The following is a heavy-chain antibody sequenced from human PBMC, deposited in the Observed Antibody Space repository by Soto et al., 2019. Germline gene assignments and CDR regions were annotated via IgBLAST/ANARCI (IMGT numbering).Heavy chain of an antibody. CDR2: IFYLGSS. CDR1: GGSFSGHY. V-gene: IGHV4-34*12. CDR3: ARHSLALRKNNWFDP. D-gene: IGHD3-3*02. Sequence: SETLSLTCAVYGGSFSGHYWSWIRQPPGKGLEWIGSIFYLGSSYYNPSLKSRVTMSVDTSKNQFSLRLRSVTAADTALYFCARHSLALRKNNWFDPWGQGIMVTVSS. J-gene: IGHJ5*02.